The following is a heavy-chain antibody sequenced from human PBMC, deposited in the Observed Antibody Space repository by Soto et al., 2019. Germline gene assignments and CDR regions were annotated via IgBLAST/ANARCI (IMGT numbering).Heavy chain of an antibody. CDR3: ARSMAAAGPTYYYGMDV. Sequence: PGESLKISCKGSGYSFSSYWITWVRQMPGKGLEWMGRIDPSDSYINYSPSFQGLVTISVDKSISTAYLQYTNLKASDTAMYYCARSMAAAGPTYYYGMDVWGQGTTVTVSS. CDR1: GYSFSSYW. CDR2: IDPSDSYI. D-gene: IGHD6-13*01. V-gene: IGHV5-10-1*01. J-gene: IGHJ6*02.